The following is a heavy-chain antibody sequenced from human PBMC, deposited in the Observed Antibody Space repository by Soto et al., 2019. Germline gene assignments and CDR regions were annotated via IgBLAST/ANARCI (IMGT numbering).Heavy chain of an antibody. CDR2: INSDGSST. J-gene: IGHJ4*02. V-gene: IGHV3-74*01. CDR1: GFTFSSYW. CDR3: ARDPSGWYPDYFDY. Sequence: PGGSLRLSCAASGFTFSSYWMHWVRQAPGKGLVWVSRINSDGSSTSYADSVKGRFTISRDNAKNTLYLQMNSLRAEDTAVYYSARDPSGWYPDYFDYWGQGTLVTVSS. D-gene: IGHD6-19*01.